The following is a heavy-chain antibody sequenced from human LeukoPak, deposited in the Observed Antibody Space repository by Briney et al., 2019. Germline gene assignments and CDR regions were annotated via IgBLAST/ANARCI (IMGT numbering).Heavy chain of an antibody. CDR1: GYTFTSYG. CDR3: PRVIVATIWSDYYYYMDV. V-gene: IGHV1-18*01. Sequence: ASVKVSCKASGYTFTSYGISWVRQAPGQGLEWMGWISDNNGNTNYAQNLQGRVTMTTDTSTSTAYMELRSLRSDDTAVYYWPRVIVATIWSDYYYYMDVWGKGTTVTVSS. D-gene: IGHD5-12*01. CDR2: ISDNNGNT. J-gene: IGHJ6*03.